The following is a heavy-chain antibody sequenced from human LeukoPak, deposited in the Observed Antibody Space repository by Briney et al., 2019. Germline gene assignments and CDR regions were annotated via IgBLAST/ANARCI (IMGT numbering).Heavy chain of an antibody. CDR2: ISAYNGNA. D-gene: IGHD5-12*01. CDR3: ARDLRRILVTMLFDC. V-gene: IGHV1-18*01. CDR1: GYTFTSYG. J-gene: IGHJ4*02. Sequence: ASVTVSCKASGYTFTSYGISWGRQAPGQGLEWMGWISAYNGNANYAQKLQGRVTMTTDTSTSTAYMELRSLRSDDTAVYYCARDLRRILVTMLFDCWGQGTPVTVSS.